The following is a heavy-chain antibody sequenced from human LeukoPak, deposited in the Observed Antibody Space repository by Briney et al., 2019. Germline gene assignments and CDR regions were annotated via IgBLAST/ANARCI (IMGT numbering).Heavy chain of an antibody. J-gene: IGHJ4*02. Sequence: ASVKVSYTASGYTFTTYGIRWVRQAPGQGAEWIGCISSHYCNTNYTHKFQGTIPMTTDSSTITAYMELRSLRSDDTSVYYFSREQLVTYFDYWGQGTLVTVSS. CDR1: GYTFTTYG. V-gene: IGHV1-18*01. CDR3: SREQLVTYFDY. D-gene: IGHD6-13*01. CDR2: ISSHYCNT.